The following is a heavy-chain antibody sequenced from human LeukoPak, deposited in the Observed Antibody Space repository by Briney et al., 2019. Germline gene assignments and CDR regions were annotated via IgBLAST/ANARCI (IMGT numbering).Heavy chain of an antibody. Sequence: SETLSLTYAVCGGSFSSYYWTWICQPPAKGLDWIWEINHSGSTNYNPSLKSRVTISIDTSKNQFSLKLSLVTAADTAVYSCARRKVVGRHGPYYFDYWGGGTLVTVSS. CDR3: ARRKVVGRHGPYYFDY. J-gene: IGHJ4*02. CDR1: GGSFSSYY. V-gene: IGHV4-34*01. D-gene: IGHD2-15*01. CDR2: INHSGST.